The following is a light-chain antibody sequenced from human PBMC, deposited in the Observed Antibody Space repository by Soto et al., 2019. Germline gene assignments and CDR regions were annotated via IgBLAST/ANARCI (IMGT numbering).Light chain of an antibody. Sequence: EIVLTQSPGTLSLSPGERATLSCRASQSVSSSYLAWSQQKPGQAPRALIHGASSRATGIPDRFSGSGFGTDFTLTISRLEPEDFAVYFCQQYGNPPPNAFGQGTKVEIK. CDR2: GAS. CDR1: QSVSSSY. CDR3: QQYGNPPPNA. J-gene: IGKJ2*01. V-gene: IGKV3-20*01.